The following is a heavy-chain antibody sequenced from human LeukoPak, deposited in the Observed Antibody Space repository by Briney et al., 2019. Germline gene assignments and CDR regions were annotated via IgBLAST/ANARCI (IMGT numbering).Heavy chain of an antibody. J-gene: IGHJ4*02. V-gene: IGHV1-2*02. CDR3: ASGGRIVVVPAAPGY. Sequence: GASVKVSCKASGYTFTSYYMHWVRQAPGQGLEWMGWINPNSGGTNYAQKFQGRVTMTRDTSISTAYMELSRLRSDDTAMYYCASGGRIVVVPAAPGYWGQGTLVTVSS. D-gene: IGHD2-2*01. CDR2: INPNSGGT. CDR1: GYTFTSYY.